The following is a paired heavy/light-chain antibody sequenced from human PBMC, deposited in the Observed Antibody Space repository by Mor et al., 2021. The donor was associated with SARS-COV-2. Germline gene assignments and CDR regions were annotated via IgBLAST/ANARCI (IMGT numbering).Heavy chain of an antibody. CDR2: ISGSGGST. Sequence: EVQLLESGGGLVQPGGSLRLSCAASGFTFSSYAMSWVRQAPGKGLEWVSAISGSGGSTYYADSVKGRFTISRDNSKNTLYLQMNSLRAEDTAVYYCAKDDFPLSGIQLWLAFDYWGQGTLVTVSS. D-gene: IGHD5-18*01. J-gene: IGHJ4*02. V-gene: IGHV3-23*01. CDR3: AKDDFPLSGIQLWLAFDY. CDR1: GFTFSSYA.
Light chain of an antibody. J-gene: IGLJ2*01. Sequence: SYELTQPPSVSVSPGQTARITCSGDALPKKYAYWYQQKSGQAPVLVIYEDSKRPSGIPERFSGSSSGTMATLTISGAQVEDEADYYCYSTDSSGNPPVVFGGGTKLTVL. CDR1: ALPKKY. CDR3: YSTDSSGNPPVV. CDR2: EDS. V-gene: IGLV3-10*01.